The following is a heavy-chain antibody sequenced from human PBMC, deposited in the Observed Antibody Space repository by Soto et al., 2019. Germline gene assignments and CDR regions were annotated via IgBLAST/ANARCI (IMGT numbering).Heavy chain of an antibody. CDR1: GFTFSSYA. V-gene: IGHV3-30-3*01. J-gene: IGHJ6*02. CDR3: ARERLRYNWNDFPYYYYGMDV. D-gene: IGHD1-1*01. CDR2: ISYDGSNK. Sequence: QVQLVESGGGVVQPGRSLRLSCAASGFTFSSYAMHWVRQAPGKGLEWVAVISYDGSNKYYADSVKGRFTISRDNSKNXTXLXXNSLRAEDTAVYYWARERLRYNWNDFPYYYYGMDVWGQGTTVTVSS.